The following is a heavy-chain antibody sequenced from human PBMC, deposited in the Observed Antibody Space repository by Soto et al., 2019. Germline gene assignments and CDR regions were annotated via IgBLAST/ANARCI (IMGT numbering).Heavy chain of an antibody. D-gene: IGHD3-16*01. CDR3: ARGDYIWGRVAAFDI. V-gene: IGHV4-59*08. J-gene: IGHJ3*02. Sequence: SESLSLTCTVSGGSISSYYWSWVRQPPGKGLEWIGYIYYSGSTNYNPSLKSRVTISVDTSKNQFSLKLSSVTAADTAVYYCARGDYIWGRVAAFDIWGQGTMVTVSS. CDR1: GGSISSYY. CDR2: IYYSGST.